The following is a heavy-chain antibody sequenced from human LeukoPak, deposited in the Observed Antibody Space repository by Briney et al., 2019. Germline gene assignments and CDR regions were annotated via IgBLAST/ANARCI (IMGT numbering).Heavy chain of an antibody. CDR2: INHSGST. Sequence: SETLSLTCAVYGGSFSGYYWSWIRQPPGKGLEWIGEINHSGSTNYNPSLKSRVTISVDTSKNQFSLKLSSVTAADTAVYYCARLGYSKNWFDPWGQGTLVTVSS. J-gene: IGHJ5*02. CDR1: GGSFSGYY. V-gene: IGHV4-34*01. D-gene: IGHD2-15*01. CDR3: ARLGYSKNWFDP.